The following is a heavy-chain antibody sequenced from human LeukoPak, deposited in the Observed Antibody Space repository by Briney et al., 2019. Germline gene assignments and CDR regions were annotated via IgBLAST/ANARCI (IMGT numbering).Heavy chain of an antibody. V-gene: IGHV4-34*01. CDR3: ARRGTEYYDSSGYYRTHFDY. Sequence: SETLSPTCAVYGGSFSGYYWSWIRQPPGKGLEWIGEINHSGSTNYNPSLKSRVTISVDTSKNQFSLKLSSVTAADTAVYYCARRGTEYYDSSGYYRTHFDYWGQGTMVTVSS. CDR1: GGSFSGYY. CDR2: INHSGST. J-gene: IGHJ4*02. D-gene: IGHD3-22*01.